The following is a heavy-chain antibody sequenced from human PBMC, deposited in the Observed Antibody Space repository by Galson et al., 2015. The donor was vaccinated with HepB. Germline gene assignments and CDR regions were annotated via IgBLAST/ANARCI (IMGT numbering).Heavy chain of an antibody. Sequence: CAISGDSVSSHSAAWNWIRQSPSRGLEWLGRTYYRSKWYNDYAVSVKTRLTITADTSKNQFSLQLSSVTPEDTAVYFCARDAWVPGGYFDLWGRGTLGTFSS. V-gene: IGHV6-1*01. CDR1: GDSVSSHSAA. CDR2: TYYRSKWYN. D-gene: IGHD1-1*01. J-gene: IGHJ2*01. CDR3: ARDAWVPGGYFDL.